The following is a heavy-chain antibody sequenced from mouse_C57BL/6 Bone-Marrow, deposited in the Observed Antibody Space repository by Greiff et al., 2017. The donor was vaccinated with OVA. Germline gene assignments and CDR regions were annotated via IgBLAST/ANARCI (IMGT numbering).Heavy chain of an antibody. CDR3: AREYYYCSCSFAY. J-gene: IGHJ3*01. Sequence: QVHVKQSGPGLVQPSQSLSITCTVSGFSLPSYGVHWVRQSPGKGLEWLGVIWSGGSTDYIAAFIPRLSISKDNSKSQVYFKLNSLPADDTAGYYSAREYYYCSCSFAYWGQGTLVTGSA. CDR2: IWSGGST. D-gene: IGHD1-1*01. CDR1: GFSLPSYG. V-gene: IGHV2-2*01.